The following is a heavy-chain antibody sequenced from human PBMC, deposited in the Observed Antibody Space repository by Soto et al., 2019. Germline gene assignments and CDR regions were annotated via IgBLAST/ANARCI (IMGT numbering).Heavy chain of an antibody. D-gene: IGHD1-26*01. CDR1: GFIVSTNY. V-gene: IGHV3-53*01. Sequence: GGSLRLSCAASGFIVSTNYMTWVRQAPGKGLEWVSVIYSGGSTYYTDSVKGRFTISRDNSKNTAHLQMNSLRAEDTAVYYCARLLPAGGDSYYGLDVWGQGTTVTVSS. J-gene: IGHJ6*02. CDR2: IYSGGST. CDR3: ARLLPAGGDSYYGLDV.